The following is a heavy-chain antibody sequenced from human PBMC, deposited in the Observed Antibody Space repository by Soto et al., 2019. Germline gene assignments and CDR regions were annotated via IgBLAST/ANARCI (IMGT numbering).Heavy chain of an antibody. J-gene: IGHJ5*02. CDR1: GGSISTYY. CDR2: IYYSGST. CDR3: AREYYYDSSGYNWFDP. D-gene: IGHD3-22*01. Sequence: PSETLSLTCTVSGGSISTYYWSWIRQPPGKGLEWIGYIYYSGSTNYNPSLKSRVTISVDTSKNQFSLKLSSVTAADTAVYYCAREYYYDSSGYNWFDPWGQGTLVTVPS. V-gene: IGHV4-59*01.